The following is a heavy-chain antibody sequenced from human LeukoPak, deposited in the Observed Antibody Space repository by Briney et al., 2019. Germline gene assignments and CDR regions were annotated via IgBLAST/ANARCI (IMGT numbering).Heavy chain of an antibody. CDR1: GFTFSSYA. J-gene: IGHJ6*03. D-gene: IGHD2-2*01. CDR2: ISGSGGST. V-gene: IGHV3-23*01. Sequence: GGSLRLSCAASGFTFSSYAMSWVRQAPGKGLEWVSAISGSGGSTYYADSVKGRFTISRDNSKNTLYLQMNSLRAEDTAVYYCAKDHGVVPAAILSYYYYYYMDVWGKGTTVTVSS. CDR3: AKDHGVVPAAILSYYYYYYMDV.